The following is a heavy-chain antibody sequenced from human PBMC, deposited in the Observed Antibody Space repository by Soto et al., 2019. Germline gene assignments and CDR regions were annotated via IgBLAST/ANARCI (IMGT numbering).Heavy chain of an antibody. Sequence: GASVKVSCKASGFTFTSSAVQWVRQARGQRLEWIGWIVVGSGNTNYAQKFQERVTITRDMSTSTAYMELRSLRSDDTAVYYCARDHCSSTSCYRSHDAFDIWGQGTMVTVSS. J-gene: IGHJ3*02. CDR2: IVVGSGNT. CDR1: GFTFTSSA. D-gene: IGHD2-2*01. CDR3: ARDHCSSTSCYRSHDAFDI. V-gene: IGHV1-58*01.